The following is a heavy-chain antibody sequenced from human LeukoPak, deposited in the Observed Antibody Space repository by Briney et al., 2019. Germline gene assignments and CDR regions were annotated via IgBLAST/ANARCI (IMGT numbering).Heavy chain of an antibody. Sequence: SETLSLTCTVSGGSISSGSYYWSWLRQPAGKGLEWLGRIYTSGSTNYNPSLKSRVTILVDTSKNQFSLKLSSVTAADTAVYYCARSLRGNFDYWGQGTLVTVSS. J-gene: IGHJ4*02. V-gene: IGHV4-61*02. CDR1: GGSISSGSYY. CDR2: IYTSGST. D-gene: IGHD3-10*01. CDR3: ARSLRGNFDY.